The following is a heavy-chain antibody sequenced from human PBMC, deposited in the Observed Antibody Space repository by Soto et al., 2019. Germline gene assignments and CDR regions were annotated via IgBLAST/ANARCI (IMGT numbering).Heavy chain of an antibody. CDR3: ARLGHDYSNSGMDV. D-gene: IGHD4-4*01. V-gene: IGHV5-10-1*01. CDR2: IDPSDSST. J-gene: IGHJ6*02. CDR1: GYSFTSYW. Sequence: AXESLMISCKGSGYSFTSYWINWVRQMPGKGLEWMGKIDPSDSSTTYSPSFQGHVTISADKSITTAYLQWSSLKASDTAMYYCARLGHDYSNSGMDVWGQGTTVTVSS.